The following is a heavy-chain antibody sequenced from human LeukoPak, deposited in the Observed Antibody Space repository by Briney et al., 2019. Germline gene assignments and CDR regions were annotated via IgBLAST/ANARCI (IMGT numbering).Heavy chain of an antibody. V-gene: IGHV4-59*12. CDR2: IYYSGST. CDR3: ARKGYGDYEGYFQY. D-gene: IGHD4-17*01. J-gene: IGHJ1*01. CDR1: GGSISSYY. Sequence: SETLSLTCTVSGGSISSYYWSWIRQPPGKGLEWIGYIYYSGSTNYNPSLKSRVSISVDNSRNQFSLRLSSVTAADTAVYYCARKGYGDYEGYFQYWGQGTLVTVSS.